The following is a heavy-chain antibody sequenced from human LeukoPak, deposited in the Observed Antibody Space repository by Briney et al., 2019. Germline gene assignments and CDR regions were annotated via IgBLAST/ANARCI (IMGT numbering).Heavy chain of an antibody. CDR2: IGGRDSGT. Sequence: PGASLRLSCAASGFIFSNYAMSWVRQAPGKGLEWVSAIGGRDSGTYYADSVRGRFTVSRDDPKNTLYLQMNTLRAEDTAVYYCAKMGIVVVVAAANDYWGQGTLVTVSS. V-gene: IGHV3-23*01. D-gene: IGHD2-15*01. CDR1: GFIFSNYA. CDR3: AKMGIVVVVAAANDY. J-gene: IGHJ4*02.